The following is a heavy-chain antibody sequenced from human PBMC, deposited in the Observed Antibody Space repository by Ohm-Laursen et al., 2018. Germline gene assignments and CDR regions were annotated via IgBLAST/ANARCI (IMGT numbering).Heavy chain of an antibody. CDR1: GGSISSGGYY. V-gene: IGHV4-31*01. Sequence: TLSLTWTVSGGSISSGGYYWSWIRQHPGKGLEWIGYIYYSGSTYYNPSLKSLVTISVDTSKNQFSLKLSSVTAADTAVYYCARVDYGGNPLWAFDIWGQGTMVTVSS. D-gene: IGHD4-23*01. CDR3: ARVDYGGNPLWAFDI. J-gene: IGHJ3*02. CDR2: IYYSGST.